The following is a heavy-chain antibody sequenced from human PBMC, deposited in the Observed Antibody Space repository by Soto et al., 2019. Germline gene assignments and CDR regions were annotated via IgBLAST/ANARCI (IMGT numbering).Heavy chain of an antibody. J-gene: IGHJ3*02. Sequence: SETLSLTCTVSGGSISSYYWSWIRQPAGRGLEWIGRIYTSGSTNYNPSLKSRVTMSVDTSKNQFSLKLSSGTAADTAVYYCARGPWQDIVVVVAASGAFDIWGQGTMVTVSS. CDR2: IYTSGST. D-gene: IGHD2-15*01. CDR1: GGSISSYY. CDR3: ARGPWQDIVVVVAASGAFDI. V-gene: IGHV4-4*07.